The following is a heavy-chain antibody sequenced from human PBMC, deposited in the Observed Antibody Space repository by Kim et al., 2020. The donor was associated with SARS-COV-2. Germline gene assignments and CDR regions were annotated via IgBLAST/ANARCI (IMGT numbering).Heavy chain of an antibody. Sequence: GGSLRLSCAASGFTFSNAWMSWVRQAPGKGLEWVGRIKSKTDGGTTDYAAPVKGRFTISRDDSKNTLYLQMNSLNTEDTAVYYCTTEWGFGDHTACWGQGTLVTVSS. J-gene: IGHJ4*02. V-gene: IGHV3-15*01. CDR2: IKSKTDGGTT. D-gene: IGHD3-10*01. CDR3: TTEWGFGDHTAC. CDR1: GFTFSNAW.